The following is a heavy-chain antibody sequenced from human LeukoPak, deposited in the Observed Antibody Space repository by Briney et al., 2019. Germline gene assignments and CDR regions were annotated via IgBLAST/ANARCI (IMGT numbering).Heavy chain of an antibody. Sequence: SQTLSLTCTVSGGSISSGGYYWSWIRQHPGKGLEWIGYMYYSGSTYYNPSLKSRVTISVDTSKNQFSLKLSSVTAADTAVYYCAADRGYSSGGSCYQGNYFDYWGQGTLVTVSS. CDR3: AADRGYSSGGSCYQGNYFDY. J-gene: IGHJ4*02. CDR2: MYYSGST. CDR1: GGSISSGGYY. V-gene: IGHV4-31*03. D-gene: IGHD2-15*01.